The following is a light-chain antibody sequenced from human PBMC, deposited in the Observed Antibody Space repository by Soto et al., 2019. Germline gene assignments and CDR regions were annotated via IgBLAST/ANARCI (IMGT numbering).Light chain of an antibody. Sequence: QSVLTQPPSASGTPGQRVIISCSGSSSNIEISPVNWYQQLPGTAPKLLIYRNHQRPSGVPDRFSGSKSGTSASLAISGLQSEDEADYYCAAWDYSLNGWVFGGGTKLTVL. CDR3: AAWDYSLNGWV. J-gene: IGLJ3*02. V-gene: IGLV1-44*01. CDR1: SSNIEISP. CDR2: RNH.